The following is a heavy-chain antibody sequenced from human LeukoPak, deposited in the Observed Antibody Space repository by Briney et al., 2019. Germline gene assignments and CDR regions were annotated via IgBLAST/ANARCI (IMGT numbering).Heavy chain of an antibody. J-gene: IGHJ5*02. CDR1: GGSISSTSYY. Sequence: SETLSLTCTVSGGSISSTSYYWGWIRQPPGKGLEWIGSIFYSGSTYYNPSLKSRVAISVDTSKNHFSLKLSSVTAADTAVYYCARHSSTWNNWFDPWGQGTLVTVSS. D-gene: IGHD6-13*01. CDR3: ARHSSTWNNWFDP. CDR2: IFYSGST. V-gene: IGHV4-39*01.